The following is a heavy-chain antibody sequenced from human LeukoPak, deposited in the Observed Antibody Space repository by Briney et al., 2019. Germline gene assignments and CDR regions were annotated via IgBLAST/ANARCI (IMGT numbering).Heavy chain of an antibody. Sequence: ASVKVSCKASGGTFSSYAISWVRQAPGQGLEWMGGIIPIFGTANYAQKFQGRVTITTDESTSTAYMELSSLRSEDTAVYYCARDLDQVAALNYWGQGTLVTVSS. CDR1: GGTFSSYA. CDR2: IIPIFGTA. J-gene: IGHJ4*02. CDR3: ARDLDQVAALNY. D-gene: IGHD6-6*01. V-gene: IGHV1-69*05.